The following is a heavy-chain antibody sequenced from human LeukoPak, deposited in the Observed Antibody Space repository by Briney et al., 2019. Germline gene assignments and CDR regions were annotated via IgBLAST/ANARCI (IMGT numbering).Heavy chain of an antibody. CDR1: GLSFGTYA. D-gene: IGHD5-18*01. CDR2: ISHDGRHK. Sequence: PGRSLRLSCAASGLSFGTYAMHWVRQTPAKGLEWVAVISHDGRHKFYSDSVKGRFTISRDNSKTMVSLQMNSLQPGGPALHYFLRGARGGYSYRYFDYWGQGTLVPLLS. V-gene: IGHV3-30*04. J-gene: IGHJ4*02. CDR3: LRGARGGYSYRYFDY.